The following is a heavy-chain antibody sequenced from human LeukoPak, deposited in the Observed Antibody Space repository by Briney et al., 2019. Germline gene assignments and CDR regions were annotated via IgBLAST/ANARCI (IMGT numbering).Heavy chain of an antibody. V-gene: IGHV3-30*04. CDR3: ARVVHYYDSSGFQLDY. D-gene: IGHD3-22*01. Sequence: GGSLRLACAASGFTFSSYAMHWVRQAPGKGLEWVAVISYDGSNTYYAVSVTGRFTISRDNSKNTLYLQMHSLRAEDTAVYYCARVVHYYDSSGFQLDYWGQGTLVTVSS. CDR2: ISYDGSNT. CDR1: GFTFSSYA. J-gene: IGHJ4*02.